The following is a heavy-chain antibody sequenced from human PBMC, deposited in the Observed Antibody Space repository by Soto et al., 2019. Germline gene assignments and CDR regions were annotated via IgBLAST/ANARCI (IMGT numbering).Heavy chain of an antibody. J-gene: IGHJ4*02. CDR3: ARRYGRAFDY. CDR1: GGSISSYY. CDR2: IYYSGST. V-gene: IGHV4-59*08. D-gene: IGHD1-1*01. Sequence: QVQLQESGPGLVKPSETLSLTCTVSGGSISSYYWSWIRQPPGKGLEWIGYIYYSGSTNYNPSLKSRVPISVDTSKNQFSLKLSSVTAADTAVYSCARRYGRAFDYWGQGTLVTVSS.